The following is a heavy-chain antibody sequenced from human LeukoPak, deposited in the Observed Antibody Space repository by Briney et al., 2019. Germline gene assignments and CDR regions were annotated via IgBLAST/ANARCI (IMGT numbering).Heavy chain of an antibody. J-gene: IGHJ2*01. V-gene: IGHV3-30*14. CDR3: ARVLYGDYVDWYFDL. CDR1: GFTFSSYA. Sequence: GGSLRLSCAASGFTFSSYAMHWVRQAPGKGLEWVAVISYDGSNKYYADSMKGRFTISRDNSKNTLYLQMNSLRAEDTAVYYCARVLYGDYVDWYFDLWGRGTLVTVSS. CDR2: ISYDGSNK. D-gene: IGHD4-17*01.